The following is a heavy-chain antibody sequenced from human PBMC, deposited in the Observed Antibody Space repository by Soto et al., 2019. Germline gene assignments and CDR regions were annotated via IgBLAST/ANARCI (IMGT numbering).Heavy chain of an antibody. CDR3: ATGPPHLGELSLVVAFDI. V-gene: IGHV1-24*01. J-gene: IGHJ3*02. CDR2: FDPEDGET. D-gene: IGHD3-16*02. CDR1: GYTLTELS. Sequence: ASVKVSCKVSGYTLTELSMHWVRQAPGKGLEWMGGFDPEDGETIYAQKFQGRVTMTEDTSTDTAYMELSSLRSEDTAVYYCATGPPHLGELSLVVAFDIWGQGTMVTVSS.